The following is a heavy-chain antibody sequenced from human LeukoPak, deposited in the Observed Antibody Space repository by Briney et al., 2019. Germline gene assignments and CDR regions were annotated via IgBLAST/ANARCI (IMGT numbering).Heavy chain of an antibody. Sequence: GASVKVSCKASGGTFSSYAISWVRQAPGQGLEWMGGIIPIFGTANYAQKFQGRVTITTDESTSTAYMELSSLRSEDTAVYYCNWRVEMGHYYMDVWGKGTTVTVSS. V-gene: IGHV1-69*05. CDR1: GGTFSSYA. CDR2: IIPIFGTA. CDR3: NWRVEMGHYYMDV. D-gene: IGHD5-24*01. J-gene: IGHJ6*03.